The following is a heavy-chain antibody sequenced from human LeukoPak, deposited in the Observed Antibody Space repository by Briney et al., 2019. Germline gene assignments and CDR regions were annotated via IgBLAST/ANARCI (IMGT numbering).Heavy chain of an antibody. J-gene: IGHJ6*03. D-gene: IGHD3-10*01. V-gene: IGHV1-58*02. CDR3: AATPYRWFGEFVISPGYYYYYMDV. CDR1: GFTFTSSA. Sequence: GASVKISCKASGFTFTSSAMQWVRQARGQRLEWIGWIVVGSGNTNYAQKFQERVTITRDMSTSTAYMELSSLRSEDTAVYYCAATPYRWFGEFVISPGYYYYYMDVWGKGTTVTVSS. CDR2: IVVGSGNT.